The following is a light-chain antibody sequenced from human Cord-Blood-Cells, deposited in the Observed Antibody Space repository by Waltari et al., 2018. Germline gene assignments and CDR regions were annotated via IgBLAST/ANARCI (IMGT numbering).Light chain of an antibody. J-gene: IGKJ1*01. CDR1: QSVSSSY. Sequence: EIVLTQSSGTLSLSSGERATLPCRASQSVSSSYLAWYQQKPGQAPRLLIYGASSRATGIPDRFSGSGSGTDFTLTISRLEPEDFAVYYCQQYGSSPSTFGQGTKVEIK. V-gene: IGKV3-20*01. CDR2: GAS. CDR3: QQYGSSPST.